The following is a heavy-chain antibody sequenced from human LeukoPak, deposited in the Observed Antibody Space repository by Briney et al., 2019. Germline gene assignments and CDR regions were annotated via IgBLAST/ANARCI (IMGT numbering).Heavy chain of an antibody. Sequence: GGSLRLSRAASGFTFSSYAMHWVRQAPGKGLEWVAVISYDGSNKYYADSVKGRFTISRDNSKNTLYLQMNSLRAEDTAVYYCARDDSEDGYTITYFDYWGQGALVTVSS. D-gene: IGHD5-24*01. CDR2: ISYDGSNK. CDR3: ARDDSEDGYTITYFDY. J-gene: IGHJ4*02. CDR1: GFTFSSYA. V-gene: IGHV3-30-3*01.